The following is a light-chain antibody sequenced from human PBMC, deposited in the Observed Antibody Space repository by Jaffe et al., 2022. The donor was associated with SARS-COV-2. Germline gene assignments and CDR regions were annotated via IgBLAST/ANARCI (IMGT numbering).Light chain of an antibody. CDR3: QHFGTSPRYT. V-gene: IGKV3-20*01. CDR2: GAS. CDR1: QSISSNY. Sequence: EIVLTQFPGTLSLSPGESATLSCTASQSISSNYLAWYQQKPGQAPRLLIHGASSRASGIPERFSGSGSATEFTLIINRLEPEDFAVYYCQHFGTSPRYTFGQGTRLEIK. J-gene: IGKJ2*01.